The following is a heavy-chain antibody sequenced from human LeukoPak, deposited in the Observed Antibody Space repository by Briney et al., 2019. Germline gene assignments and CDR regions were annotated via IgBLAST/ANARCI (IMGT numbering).Heavy chain of an antibody. CDR1: GGSISSGNW. CDR3: ASSDGQPPRFDSSYDVFDY. V-gene: IGHV4-4*02. CDR2: IYHSGRT. J-gene: IGHJ4*02. Sequence: SETLSLTCAVSGGSISSGNWWSWVRQPPGKGLEWIGEIYHSGRTNYNPSLKSRVTISLDKSKNQFSLNLSSVTAADTALYFCASSDGQPPRFDSSYDVFDYWGQGTLVTVSS. D-gene: IGHD5-12*01.